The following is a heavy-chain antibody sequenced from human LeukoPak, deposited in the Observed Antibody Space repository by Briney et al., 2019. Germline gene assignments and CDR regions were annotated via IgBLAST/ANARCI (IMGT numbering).Heavy chain of an antibody. J-gene: IGHJ4*02. V-gene: IGHV3-9*01. CDR1: GFTFDDYA. CDR2: ISWNSGSI. D-gene: IGHD3-22*01. Sequence: GGSLRLSCAASGFTFDDYAMHWVRQAPGKGLEWVSGISWNSGSIGYADSVKGRFTISRDNSKNTLYLQMNSLRAEDTAVYYCAKVLTLYYYDSSGPDYWGQGTLVTVSS. CDR3: AKVLTLYYYDSSGPDY.